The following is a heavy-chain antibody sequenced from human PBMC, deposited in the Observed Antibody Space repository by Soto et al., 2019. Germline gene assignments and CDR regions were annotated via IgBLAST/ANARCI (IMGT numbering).Heavy chain of an antibody. CDR2: IYSGGNK. Sequence: EVQLVESGGGLVQPGGSLRLSCAASGVTVSNNYMSWVRQAPGKGLEWVSLIYSGGNKHYADSVKGRFTISRDNSKNTLYLQMNSLRAEDTAVYYCARNVPVTTLGYWGQGTLVTVFS. CDR3: ARNVPVTTLGY. V-gene: IGHV3-66*01. CDR1: GVTVSNNY. D-gene: IGHD4-17*01. J-gene: IGHJ4*02.